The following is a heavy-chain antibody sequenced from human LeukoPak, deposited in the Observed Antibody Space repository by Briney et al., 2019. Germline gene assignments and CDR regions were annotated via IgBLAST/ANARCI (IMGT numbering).Heavy chain of an antibody. V-gene: IGHV4-59*12. Sequence: GSLRLSCAASGFTFSNAWMSWVRQAPGKGLEWVGYIYYSGSTNYKPSLKSRVTISVDTSKNQFSLKLSSVTAADTAVYYCARWGPSAFDPWGQGTLVTVSS. D-gene: IGHD3-16*01. CDR1: GFTFSNAW. CDR3: ARWGPSAFDP. J-gene: IGHJ5*02. CDR2: IYYSGST.